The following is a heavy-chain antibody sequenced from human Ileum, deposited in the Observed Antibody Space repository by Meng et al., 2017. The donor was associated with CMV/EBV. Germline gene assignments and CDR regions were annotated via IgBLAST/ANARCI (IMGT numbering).Heavy chain of an antibody. J-gene: IGHJ4*02. CDR2: ISGGGEST. Sequence: GESLKISCAASGFTFTTYAMSWVRQAPGKGLEWVSVISGGGESTFYADSVKGRFTISRDNSKNSLYLQMNSLRAEDTAVYYCAKGHTINTLTVFDYWGQGTRVTCSS. V-gene: IGHV3-23*01. CDR3: AKGHTINTLTVFDY. CDR1: GFTFTTYA. D-gene: IGHD3-16*01.